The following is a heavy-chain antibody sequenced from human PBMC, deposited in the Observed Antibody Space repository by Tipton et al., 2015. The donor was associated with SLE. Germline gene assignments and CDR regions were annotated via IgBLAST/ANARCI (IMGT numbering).Heavy chain of an antibody. J-gene: IGHJ4*02. V-gene: IGHV3-73*01. Sequence: SLRLSCAASGFTFSDSAIHWVRQASGKGLEWVGRIRSKVNYYATAYGASVKGRFTISRDDSENTAFLQMTSLKTEDTAVYYCTKALPSGYTEYWGQGTLVTVSS. D-gene: IGHD3-9*01. CDR1: GFTFSDSA. CDR3: TKALPSGYTEY. CDR2: IRSKVNYYAT.